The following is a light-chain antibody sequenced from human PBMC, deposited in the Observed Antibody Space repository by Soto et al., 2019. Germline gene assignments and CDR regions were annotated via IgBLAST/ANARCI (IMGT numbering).Light chain of an antibody. CDR3: QKYNSAPRT. CDR2: AAS. V-gene: IGKV1-27*01. J-gene: IGKJ1*01. Sequence: DIQMTQSPSSLSASVGDRVTITGRASQGISNYLAWYQHKPGKVPKLLIYAASTLQSGVPSRFSGSGSGTDFSLTISSLQPEDVATYYCQKYNSAPRTFGQGTKVDIK. CDR1: QGISNY.